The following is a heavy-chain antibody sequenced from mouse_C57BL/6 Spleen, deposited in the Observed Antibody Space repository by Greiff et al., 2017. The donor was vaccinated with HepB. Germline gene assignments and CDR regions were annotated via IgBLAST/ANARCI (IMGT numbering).Heavy chain of an antibody. CDR3: ARKEDDYDANAMDY. V-gene: IGHV1-52*01. J-gene: IGHJ4*01. D-gene: IGHD2-4*01. Sequence: QVQLQQPGAELVRPGSSVKLSCKASGYTFTSYWMHWVKQRPIQGLEWIGNIDPSDSETHYNQKFKDKATLTVDKSSSTAYMQLSSLTSEDSAVYYCARKEDDYDANAMDYWGQGTSVTVSS. CDR1: GYTFTSYW. CDR2: IDPSDSET.